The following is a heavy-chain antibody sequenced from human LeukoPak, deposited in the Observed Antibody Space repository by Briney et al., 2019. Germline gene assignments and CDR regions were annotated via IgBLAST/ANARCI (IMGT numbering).Heavy chain of an antibody. V-gene: IGHV1-2*06. CDR3: ARDLSSTSNWELDS. CDR2: TNANSGGT. CDR1: GYTFSGYF. D-gene: IGHD7-27*01. J-gene: IGHJ4*02. Sequence: GASVKVSCKASGYTFSGYFIHWVRQAAGQGPEWMGRTNANSGGTEYAQNFQGRVTMTRDTSISTASMELSRLTSDDTAVYYCARDLSSTSNWELDSWGQGTLVTVFS.